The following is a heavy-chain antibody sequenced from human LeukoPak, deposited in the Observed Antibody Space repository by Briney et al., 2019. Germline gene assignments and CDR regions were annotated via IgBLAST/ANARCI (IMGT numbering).Heavy chain of an antibody. CDR3: ARHLSGYISSLAY. CDR2: INSDGTST. V-gene: IGHV3-74*01. D-gene: IGHD6-6*01. J-gene: IGHJ4*02. Sequence: GGSLRLSCAASGFTFSSYEMNWVRQAPGKGLVWVSRINSDGTSTSYADSVKGRFTISRDNAKNTLYLQMNSLRAEDTAVYYCARHLSGYISSLAYWGQGTLVTVSS. CDR1: GFTFSSYE.